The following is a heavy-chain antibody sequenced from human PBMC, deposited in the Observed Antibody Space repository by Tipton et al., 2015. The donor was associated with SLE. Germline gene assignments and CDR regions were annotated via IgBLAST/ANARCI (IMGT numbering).Heavy chain of an antibody. CDR3: ARCIVGATPPYFDY. CDR2: IKSKTDGGTT. D-gene: IGHD1-26*01. V-gene: IGHV3-15*07. J-gene: IGHJ4*02. Sequence: SLRLSCVASGFTFSNAWMNWVRQAPGKGLEWVGRIKSKTDGGTTDYAAPVKGRFTISRDDSKNTLYLEMNSLKTEDTAVYYCARCIVGATPPYFDYWGQGTLVTVSS. CDR1: GFTFSNAW.